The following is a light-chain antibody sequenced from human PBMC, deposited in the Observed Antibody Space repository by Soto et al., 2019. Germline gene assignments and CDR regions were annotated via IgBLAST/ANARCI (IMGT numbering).Light chain of an antibody. CDR2: DVS. J-gene: IGLJ2*01. V-gene: IGLV2-14*01. CDR1: SSDVCGYDY. CDR3: SSYSSSSTL. Sequence: QLVLTQPASVSGSPGQSITISCTGSSSDVCGYDYVSWYQQHPGKAPKLMIYDVSNRPSGVSNRFSGSKSANTASLTISGLQAEDEADYYCSSYSSSSTLFGGGTKLTVL.